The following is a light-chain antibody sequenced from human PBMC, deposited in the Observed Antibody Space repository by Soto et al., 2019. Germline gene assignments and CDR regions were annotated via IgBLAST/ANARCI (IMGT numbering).Light chain of an antibody. CDR3: QQYGSSPRT. J-gene: IGKJ1*01. CDR2: GAS. V-gene: IGKV3-20*01. Sequence: EIVLTQSPGTLSLSPGERATLFCRASQSVSSSYLAWYQQKPGQAPRLLIYGASSRATGIPDRFSGSGSGTDFTLTISRLEPEDFAVYYCQQYGSSPRTFGLGTKVDIK. CDR1: QSVSSSY.